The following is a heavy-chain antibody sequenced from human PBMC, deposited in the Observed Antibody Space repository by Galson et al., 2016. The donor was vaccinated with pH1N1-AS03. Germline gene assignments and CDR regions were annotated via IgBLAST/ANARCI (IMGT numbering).Heavy chain of an antibody. Sequence: SETLSLTCTVSGGSINSHYWGWIRRPPGKGLEWIGSIYHTGTSHYNPSVKSRVIISVDTSKNQFSLKLSSVSAADTAVYYCVRGGREIRSDAIFPGGADSWGRGTLVSVSS. CDR1: GGSINSHY. V-gene: IGHV4-4*09. J-gene: IGHJ4*02. CDR2: IYHTGTS. CDR3: VRGGREIRSDAIFPGGADS. D-gene: IGHD2-15*01.